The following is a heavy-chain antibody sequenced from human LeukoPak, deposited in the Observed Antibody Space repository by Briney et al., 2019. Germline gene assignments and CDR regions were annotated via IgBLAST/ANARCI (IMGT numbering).Heavy chain of an antibody. CDR2: TIPIFGTA. V-gene: IGHV1-69*13. Sequence: GASVKVSCKASGGTFSSYAISWVRQAPGQGLEWMGGTIPIFGTANYAQKFQGRVTITADESTSTAYMELSSLRSEDTAVYYCARDRYCSSTSCKSHPMGYWFDPWGQGTLVTVSS. CDR1: GGTFSSYA. D-gene: IGHD2-2*01. J-gene: IGHJ5*02. CDR3: ARDRYCSSTSCKSHPMGYWFDP.